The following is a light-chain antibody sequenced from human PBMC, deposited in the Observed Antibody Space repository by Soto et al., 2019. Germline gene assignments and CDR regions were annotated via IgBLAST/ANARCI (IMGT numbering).Light chain of an antibody. CDR1: QSVSSIF. CDR2: GAS. Sequence: PGERATLSCRASQSVSSIFLAWYQQKPGQAPRLLIYGASSRATGIPDRFSGSGSGTDFTLTISRLEPEDVAVYYCQQDGSSPLTFGGGTKVEIK. V-gene: IGKV3-20*01. J-gene: IGKJ4*01. CDR3: QQDGSSPLT.